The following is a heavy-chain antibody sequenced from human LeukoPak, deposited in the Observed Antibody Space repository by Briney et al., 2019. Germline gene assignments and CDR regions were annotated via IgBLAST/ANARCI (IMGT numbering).Heavy chain of an antibody. CDR2: IGGSGGST. V-gene: IGHV3-23*01. CDR3: ARDGSGGKGFDP. Sequence: GGSLRLSYAASGFTFSSYGMSWVRQAPGKGLEWVSAIGGSGGSTYYADSVKGRFTISRDNSKNTLYLQMNSLRAEDTAVYYCARDGSGGKGFDPWGQGTLVTVSS. J-gene: IGHJ5*02. CDR1: GFTFSSYG. D-gene: IGHD6-19*01.